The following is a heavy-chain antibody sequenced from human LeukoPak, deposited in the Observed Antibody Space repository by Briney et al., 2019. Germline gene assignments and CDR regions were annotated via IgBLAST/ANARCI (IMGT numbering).Heavy chain of an antibody. D-gene: IGHD3-10*01. V-gene: IGHV1-2*02. Sequence: ASVKVSCKASGYTFTGYYMHWVRQAPGQGLEWMGWINPNSGGTNYAQKFQGRVTMTRDTSISTAYMELSRLRSDDTAVYYCARSRGARGYYYYGMDVWGQGTTVTVSS. CDR1: GYTFTGYY. CDR3: ARSRGARGYYYYGMDV. J-gene: IGHJ6*02. CDR2: INPNSGGT.